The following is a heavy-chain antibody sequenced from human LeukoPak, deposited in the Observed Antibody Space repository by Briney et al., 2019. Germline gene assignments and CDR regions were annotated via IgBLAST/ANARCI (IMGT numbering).Heavy chain of an antibody. CDR1: GGSISSYY. CDR2: IYYSGST. Sequence: SETLSLTRTVSGGSISSYYWSWIRQPPGKGLEWIGYIYYSGSTNYNPSLKSRVTISVDTSKNQFSLKLSSVTAADTAVYYCARQAVAGWDFDYWGQGTLVTVSS. V-gene: IGHV4-59*08. CDR3: ARQAVAGWDFDY. D-gene: IGHD6-19*01. J-gene: IGHJ4*02.